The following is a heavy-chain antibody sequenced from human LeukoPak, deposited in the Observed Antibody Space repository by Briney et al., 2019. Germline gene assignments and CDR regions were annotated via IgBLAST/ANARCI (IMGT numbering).Heavy chain of an antibody. V-gene: IGHV1-8*01. CDR3: ASFDSSTSYYYYGMDV. J-gene: IGHJ6*02. CDR1: GYTFTSYD. Sequence: ASVKVSCKSSGYTFTSYDINWVRQATGQGLEWMGWMNPNSGNTGYAQKFQGRVTMTRNTSISTAYMELSSLRSEDTAAYYCASFDSSTSYYYYGMDVWGQGTTVTVSS. D-gene: IGHD2-2*01. CDR2: MNPNSGNT.